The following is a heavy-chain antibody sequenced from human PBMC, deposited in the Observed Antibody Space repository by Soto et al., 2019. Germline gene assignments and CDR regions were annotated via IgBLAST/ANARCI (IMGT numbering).Heavy chain of an antibody. J-gene: IGHJ4*02. V-gene: IGHV1-46*01. CDR3: ARDRDGGYYFDY. CDR2: INPSDGST. D-gene: IGHD4-17*01. Sequence: QVQLVQSGAEVKKPGASVKVSCKASGYTFTSYYMHWVRQAPGQGLEWMGIINPSDGSTDYAQKSQGRVTMTRDTSTNTVYMELSSLRSEDTAVYYCARDRDGGYYFDYWGQGTLVTVSS. CDR1: GYTFTSYY.